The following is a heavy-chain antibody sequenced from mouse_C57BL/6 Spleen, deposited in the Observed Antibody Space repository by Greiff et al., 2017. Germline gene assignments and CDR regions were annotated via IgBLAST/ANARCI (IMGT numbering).Heavy chain of an antibody. D-gene: IGHD2-4*01. CDR2: INPGSGGT. CDR3: ARKAGYDYAYFDY. Sequence: VQLQQSGAELVRPGTSVKVSCKASGYAFTNYLIEWVKQRPGQGLEWIGVINPGSGGTNYNEKFKGKATLTADKSSSTAYMQLSSLTSEDSAVYFCARKAGYDYAYFDYWGQGTTLTVSS. CDR1: GYAFTNYL. V-gene: IGHV1-54*01. J-gene: IGHJ2*01.